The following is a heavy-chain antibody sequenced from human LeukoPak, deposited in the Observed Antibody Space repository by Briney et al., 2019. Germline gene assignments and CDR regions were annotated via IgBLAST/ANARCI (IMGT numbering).Heavy chain of an antibody. J-gene: IGHJ4*02. CDR2: IYTSGST. D-gene: IGHD1-26*01. CDR1: GGSISSYY. CDR3: ASSTQSYGELYGFDY. V-gene: IGHV4-4*07. Sequence: PSETLSLTCTVSGGSISSYYWSWIRQPAGKGLEWIGRIYTSGSTNYNPSLKSRVTMSVDTSKNQFSLKLSSVTAADTAVYYCASSTQSYGELYGFDYWRQGTLVTVSS.